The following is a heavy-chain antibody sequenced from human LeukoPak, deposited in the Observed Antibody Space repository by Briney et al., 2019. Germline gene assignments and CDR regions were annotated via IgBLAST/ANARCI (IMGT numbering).Heavy chain of an antibody. CDR3: VSQEVVPH. CDR2: LKEDGTTK. J-gene: IGHJ4*02. Sequence: GGSLRLSCAASGFNFINYWMSWVRQAPGKGLEWVANLKEDGTTKQYVDSVKGRFTISRDNAKNSLYLQMDSLRAEDTAVYYCVSQEVVPHWGQGTLVSVSS. V-gene: IGHV3-7*01. CDR1: GFNFINYW. D-gene: IGHD2-15*01.